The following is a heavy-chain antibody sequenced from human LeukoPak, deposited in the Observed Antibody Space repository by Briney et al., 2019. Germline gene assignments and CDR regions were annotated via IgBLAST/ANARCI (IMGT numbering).Heavy chain of an antibody. CDR1: GFTLSNYW. J-gene: IGHJ4*02. V-gene: IGHV3-74*01. Sequence: PGGSLRLSCAASGFTLSNYWMHWVRQGPGTGLVWVSRINIEGTYTNYADSVRGRFTISRDNAKSTLYLQMDSLRPEDTAVYFCVKDVGNYGIDYWGPGTLVTVSS. D-gene: IGHD4-17*01. CDR3: VKDVGNYGIDY. CDR2: INIEGTYT.